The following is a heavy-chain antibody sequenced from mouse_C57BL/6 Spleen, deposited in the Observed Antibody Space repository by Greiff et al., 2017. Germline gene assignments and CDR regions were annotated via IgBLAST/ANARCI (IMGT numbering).Heavy chain of an antibody. V-gene: IGHV14-2*01. D-gene: IGHD1-1*01. CDR2: IDPEDGET. J-gene: IGHJ2*01. CDR1: GFNIKDYY. Sequence: EVQLVESGAELVKPGASVKLSCTASGFNIKDYYMHWVKQRTEQGLEWIGRIDPEDGETKYAPKFQGKATITADTSSNTAYLQLSSLTSEDTAVYYCALSLFTVVATDYWGQGTTLTVSS. CDR3: ALSLFTVVATDY.